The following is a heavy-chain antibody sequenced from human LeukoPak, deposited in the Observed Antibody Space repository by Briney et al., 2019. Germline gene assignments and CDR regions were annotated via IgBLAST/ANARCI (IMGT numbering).Heavy chain of an antibody. CDR2: IYDSGNT. D-gene: IGHD2-2*01. CDR3: ARVGYCSSASCYSPGAFDI. Sequence: SQTLSLTCTVSGDSVSTTDYYWTWIRQPPGRGLEWIGYIYDSGNTYYNPPLKSRVTISVDTSNNQVSLKLRSVTAADTAVYYCARVGYCSSASCYSPGAFDIWGQWTMVTVFS. J-gene: IGHJ3*02. V-gene: IGHV4-30-4*01. CDR1: GDSVSTTDYY.